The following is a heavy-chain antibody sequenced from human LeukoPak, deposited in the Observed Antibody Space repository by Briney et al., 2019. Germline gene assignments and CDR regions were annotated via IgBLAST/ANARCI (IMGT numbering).Heavy chain of an antibody. CDR3: VKDLTYESSGSVFDY. CDR2: ISWDGTT. V-gene: IGHV3-43*01. D-gene: IGHD3-22*01. CDR1: GFTFDDYT. Sequence: GGSLRLSCAASGFTFDDYTMHWIRQAPGKALKWVSLISWDGTTYYADSMKGRFTISRDNSKNSLYLQMDTLRSEDTAFYYCVKDLTYESSGSVFDYWGQGTLVTVSS. J-gene: IGHJ4*02.